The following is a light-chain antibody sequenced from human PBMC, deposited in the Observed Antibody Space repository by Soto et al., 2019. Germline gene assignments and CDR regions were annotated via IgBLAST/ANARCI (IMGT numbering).Light chain of an antibody. CDR3: QQRSNGPAYT. CDR2: DAS. Sequence: EVVLTQSPATLSLSPGERATLSCRASQSVSSHLAWYQQKPGQAPRLLIYDASNSATGIPGRFSGSGSGTDFTLTISSLEPEDFAVYYCQQRSNGPAYTFGQGTRLDIK. V-gene: IGKV3-11*01. J-gene: IGKJ2*01. CDR1: QSVSSH.